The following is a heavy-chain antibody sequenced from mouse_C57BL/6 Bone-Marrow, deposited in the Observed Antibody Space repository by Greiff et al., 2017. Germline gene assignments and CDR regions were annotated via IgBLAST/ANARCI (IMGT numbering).Heavy chain of an antibody. V-gene: IGHV1-22*01. J-gene: IGHJ4*01. CDR1: GYTFTDYN. Sequence: VQLVESGPELVKPGASVKMSCKASGYTFTDYNMHWVKQSHGKSLEWIGYINPNNGGTSYNQKFKGKATLTVNKSSSTAYMELRSLTSEDSAVYYCARWGPDMDYWGQGTSVTVSS. CDR2: INPNNGGT. CDR3: ARWGPDMDY.